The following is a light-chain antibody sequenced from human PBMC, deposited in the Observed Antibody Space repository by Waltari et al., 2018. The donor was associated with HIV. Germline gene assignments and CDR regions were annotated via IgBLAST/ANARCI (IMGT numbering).Light chain of an antibody. Sequence: QSVLTQPPSASGTPGQRVTISCPGSSSHTGSHYVSWYQQLPGTAPKLLIYRNNQRPSGVPDRFSGFKSGTSASLAISGLRSEDEADYYCAAWDDNLSGWVFGGGSKLTIL. J-gene: IGLJ3*02. CDR3: AAWDDNLSGWV. CDR2: RNN. V-gene: IGLV1-47*01. CDR1: SSHTGSHY.